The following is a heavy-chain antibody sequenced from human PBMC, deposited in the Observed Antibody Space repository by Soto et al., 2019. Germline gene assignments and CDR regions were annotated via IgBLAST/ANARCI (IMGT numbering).Heavy chain of an antibody. V-gene: IGHV1-24*01. Sequence: ASVKVSCKVSGYTLTELSMHWVRQAPGKGLEWMGGFDPEDGETIYAQKFQGRVTMTEDTSTDTAYMELSSLRSEDTAVYYCAKDRHGSGSYDYWGQGTLVTVSS. CDR3: AKDRHGSGSYDY. D-gene: IGHD1-26*01. CDR1: GYTLTELS. J-gene: IGHJ4*02. CDR2: FDPEDGET.